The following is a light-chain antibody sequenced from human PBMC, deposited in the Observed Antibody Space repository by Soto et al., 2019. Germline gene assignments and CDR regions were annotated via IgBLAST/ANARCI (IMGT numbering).Light chain of an antibody. Sequence: EIVLTQSPGTLSLSPGERATLSCRASQNVRTNYLAWYQQKPGQAPWLLIYGAFNRAGGVPDRFSGSGSGTDFTLTISRLDPEDFAVYYCQQYGSSPSFGQGTKVDIK. V-gene: IGKV3-20*01. CDR1: QNVRTNY. CDR2: GAF. CDR3: QQYGSSPS. J-gene: IGKJ1*01.